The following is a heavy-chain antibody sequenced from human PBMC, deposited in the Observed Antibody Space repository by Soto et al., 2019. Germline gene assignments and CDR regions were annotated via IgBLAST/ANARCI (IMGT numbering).Heavy chain of an antibody. CDR1: GFTFSSYA. J-gene: IGHJ4*02. D-gene: IGHD3-10*01. CDR3: ANVRGFGEHFDY. V-gene: IGHV3-23*01. Sequence: GGSLRLSCAASGFTFSSYAMSWVRQAPGKGLGWVSAISGSGGSTYYADSVKGRFTISRDNSKNTLYLQMNSLRAEDTALYYCANVRGFGEHFDYWGQGTLVTVSS. CDR2: ISGSGGST.